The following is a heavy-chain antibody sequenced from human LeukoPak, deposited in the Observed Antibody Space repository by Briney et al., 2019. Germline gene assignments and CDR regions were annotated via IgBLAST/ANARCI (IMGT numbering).Heavy chain of an antibody. J-gene: IGHJ6*02. CDR2: INWNGGST. D-gene: IGHD2-15*01. CDR3: ARVAGKPGVEYYYYGMDV. V-gene: IGHV3-20*04. Sequence: GGSRRLSCAASGFTFDDYGMSWVRQAPGKGLEWVSGINWNGGSTGYADSVKGRFTISRDNAKNSLYLQMNSLRAEDTALYYCARVAGKPGVEYYYYGMDVWGQGTTVTVSS. CDR1: GFTFDDYG.